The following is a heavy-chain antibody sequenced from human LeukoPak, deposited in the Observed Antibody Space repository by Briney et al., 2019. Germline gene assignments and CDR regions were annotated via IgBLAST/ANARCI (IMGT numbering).Heavy chain of an antibody. CDR1: GFTFSSYA. CDR3: AKDQWSFSYFDY. J-gene: IGHJ4*02. D-gene: IGHD1-26*01. CDR2: ISGSGIST. Sequence: GGSLRLSCAASGFTFSSYAMSWVRQAPGKGLEWVSDISGSGISTYYADSVKGRFTISRDNSKNTLYLQMNSLRAEDTAVYYCAKDQWSFSYFDYWGQGTLVTVSS. V-gene: IGHV3-23*01.